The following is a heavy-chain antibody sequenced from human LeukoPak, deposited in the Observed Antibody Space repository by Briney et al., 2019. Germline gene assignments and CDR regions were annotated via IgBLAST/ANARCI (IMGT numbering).Heavy chain of an antibody. CDR3: ARGRFFVFGANDY. CDR1: GYTFTSYA. V-gene: IGHV1-3*01. J-gene: IGHJ4*02. CDR2: INAGNGNT. D-gene: IGHD3-10*02. Sequence: ASVKVSCKASGYTFTSYAMHWVRQAPGQRLEWMGWINAGNGNTKYSQKFQGRVTITRDTSASTAYMELSSLRSEDTAVYYCARGRFFVFGANDYWGQGTLVTVSS.